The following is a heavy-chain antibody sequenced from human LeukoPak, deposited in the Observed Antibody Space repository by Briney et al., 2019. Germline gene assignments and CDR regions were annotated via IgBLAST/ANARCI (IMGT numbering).Heavy chain of an antibody. D-gene: IGHD3-22*01. CDR3: ARPGSGAHYYDSSGYYHPMGY. J-gene: IGHJ4*02. CDR1: GGTFSSYA. CDR2: IIPIFGTA. Sequence: GASVKVSCKASGGTFSSYAISWVRQAPGQGLEWMGGIIPIFGTANYAQKFQGRVTITADKSTSTAYMELSSLRSEDTAVYYCARPGSGAHYYDSSGYYHPMGYWGQGTLVTVSS. V-gene: IGHV1-69*06.